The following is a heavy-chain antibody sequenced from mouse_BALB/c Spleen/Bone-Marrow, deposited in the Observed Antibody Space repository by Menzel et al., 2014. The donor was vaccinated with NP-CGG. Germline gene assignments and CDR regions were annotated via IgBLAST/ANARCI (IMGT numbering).Heavy chain of an antibody. Sequence: EVQLQESGPELGKPGASVKISCKASGYSFTGYNMYWVKQSHRKSLEWIGYIDPYNGGTSYNQKSKGKATLTVDKSSSTAYVHLNSLTSEDSAIYYCAREAAYYGNYGAMDYWGQGTSVTVSS. V-gene: IGHV1S135*01. J-gene: IGHJ4*01. CDR2: IDPYNGGT. D-gene: IGHD2-10*01. CDR3: AREAAYYGNYGAMDY. CDR1: GYSFTGYN.